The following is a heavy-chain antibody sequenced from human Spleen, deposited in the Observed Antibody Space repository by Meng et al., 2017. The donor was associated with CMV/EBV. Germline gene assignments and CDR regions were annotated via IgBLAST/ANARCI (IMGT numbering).Heavy chain of an antibody. CDR2: ISHSGST. J-gene: IGHJ4*02. Sequence: LSLTCAVYGGSLRAYYWSWIRQSPEKGLEWIGDISHSGSTNYVPSLKSRVTISVDTSNNQFSLRLTSVTAADTAVYYCARGRTDFDSWGQGSLVTVSS. CDR1: GGSLRAYY. CDR3: ARGRTDFDS. D-gene: IGHD1-1*01. V-gene: IGHV4-34*01.